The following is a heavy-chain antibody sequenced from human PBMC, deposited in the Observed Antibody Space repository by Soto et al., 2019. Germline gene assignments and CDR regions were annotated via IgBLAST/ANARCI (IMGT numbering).Heavy chain of an antibody. D-gene: IGHD4-17*01. J-gene: IGHJ5*02. Sequence: PSETLSLTCTVSGGSISSYYWSWIRQPPGKGLEWIGYIYYSGSTNYNPSLKSRVTISVDTSKNQFSLKLSSVTAADTAVYYCARSMTTVTTSWFDPWGQGTLVTVSS. CDR3: ARSMTTVTTSWFDP. CDR1: GGSISSYY. V-gene: IGHV4-59*08. CDR2: IYYSGST.